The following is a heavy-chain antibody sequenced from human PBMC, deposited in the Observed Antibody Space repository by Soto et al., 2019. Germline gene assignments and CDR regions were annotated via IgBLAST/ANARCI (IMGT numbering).Heavy chain of an antibody. CDR3: TRSAVRPSGGLIGPFDY. CDR2: INAGNGNT. Sequence: QVQLVQSGAEGKKPGASVKVSCKASGYSFTTYAMHWVRQAPGQRLEWMGWINAGNGNTKYSQKLQGRVTITRDTSASTAYRELSSLRSEDTAVYYCTRSAVRPSGGLIGPFDYCGQGTLVTVSS. V-gene: IGHV1-3*01. CDR1: GYSFTTYA. D-gene: IGHD3-16*02. J-gene: IGHJ4*02.